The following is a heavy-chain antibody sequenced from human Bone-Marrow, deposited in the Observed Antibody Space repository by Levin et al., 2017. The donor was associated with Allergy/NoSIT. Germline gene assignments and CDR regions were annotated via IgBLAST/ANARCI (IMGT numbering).Heavy chain of an antibody. CDR3: ARNPPSTGDLDS. D-gene: IGHD7-27*01. J-gene: IGHJ4*02. CDR1: GYAFSTYD. CDR2: MNPNSGGT. Sequence: ASVKVSCKASGYAFSTYDFNWVRQAPGQGLEWMGWMNPNSGGTGYAQKFQGRVTMTRDTSITTAYMELSSLTSEDTAVYYCARNPPSTGDLDSWGQGTLVTVSS. V-gene: IGHV1-8*01.